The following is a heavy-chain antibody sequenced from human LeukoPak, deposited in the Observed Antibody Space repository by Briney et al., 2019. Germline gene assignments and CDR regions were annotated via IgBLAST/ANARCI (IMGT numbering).Heavy chain of an antibody. J-gene: IGHJ4*02. Sequence: PSGTLSLTCTVSGGSISSSSYYWGWIRQPPGKGLEWVANIKQDGSEKYYVDSVKGRFTISRDNAENSLYLQMNSLRAEDTAVYYCARAPIGHDYSNHLDYWGQGTLVTVSS. D-gene: IGHD4-11*01. CDR3: ARAPIGHDYSNHLDY. CDR2: IKQDGSEK. V-gene: IGHV3-7*01. CDR1: GGSISSSSYY.